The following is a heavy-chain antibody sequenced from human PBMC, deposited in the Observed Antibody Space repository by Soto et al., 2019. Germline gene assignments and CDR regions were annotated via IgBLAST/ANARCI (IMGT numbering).Heavy chain of an antibody. D-gene: IGHD2-2*01. CDR3: ARGYCSSTSCYLSRLDY. V-gene: IGHV5-51*01. Sequence: GASLKISCKGSGYSFTSHWIGWVRQMPGKGLEWMGIIYPSDSDTRYSPSFQGQVTISADMSISTAYLQWSSLKASDTAIYYCARGYCSSTSCYLSRLDYWGQGTLVTVSS. CDR2: IYPSDSDT. J-gene: IGHJ4*02. CDR1: GYSFTSHW.